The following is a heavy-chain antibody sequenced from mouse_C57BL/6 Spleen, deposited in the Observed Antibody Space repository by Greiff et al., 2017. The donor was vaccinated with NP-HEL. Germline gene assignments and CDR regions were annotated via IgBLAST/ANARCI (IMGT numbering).Heavy chain of an antibody. CDR1: GFTFSDYG. D-gene: IGHD1-1*01. V-gene: IGHV5-17*01. CDR2: ISSGSSTI. J-gene: IGHJ1*03. Sequence: EVKLMESGGGLVKPGGSLKLSCAASGFTFSDYGMHWVRQAPEKGLEWVAYISSGSSTIYYADTVKGRFTISRANAKNTLFLQMTSLRSEDTAMYYCAREGLRSYWYFDVWGTGTTVTVSS. CDR3: AREGLRSYWYFDV.